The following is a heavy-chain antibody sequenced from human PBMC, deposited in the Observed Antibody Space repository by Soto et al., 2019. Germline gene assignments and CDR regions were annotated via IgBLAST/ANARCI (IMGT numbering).Heavy chain of an antibody. Sequence: GGSLRLSCAASGFTFSDYYMSWIRQTPGKGLEWVSYISSSGSTIYYTDSVKGRFTISRDNAKKSLYLQMNSLRAEDAAVYYSARYQLRYWGYYDSSCYYPPYGMDVWGQGTTVTV. J-gene: IGHJ6*02. V-gene: IGHV3-11*01. CDR1: GFTFSDYY. CDR3: ARYQLRYWGYYDSSCYYPPYGMDV. CDR2: ISSSGSTI. D-gene: IGHD3-22*01.